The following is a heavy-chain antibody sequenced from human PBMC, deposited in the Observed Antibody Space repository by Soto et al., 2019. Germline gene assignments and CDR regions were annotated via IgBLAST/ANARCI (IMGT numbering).Heavy chain of an antibody. CDR1: GGSISSGDYY. V-gene: IGHV4-30-4*01. CDR2: IYYSGST. Sequence: QVQLQESGPGLVKPSQTLSLTCTVSGGSISSGDYYWSWIRQPPGKGLEWIGYIYYSGSTYYNPSLQSRVTISVDTSKHKFSLKQSSVTAADTAVYYCAREPTRHDAFDIWGQGTMVTVSS. J-gene: IGHJ3*02. CDR3: AREPTRHDAFDI. D-gene: IGHD1-1*01.